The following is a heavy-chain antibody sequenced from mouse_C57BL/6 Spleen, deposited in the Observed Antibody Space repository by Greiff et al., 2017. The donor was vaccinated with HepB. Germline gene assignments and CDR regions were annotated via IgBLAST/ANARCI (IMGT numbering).Heavy chain of an antibody. CDR3: ARSDYYGSSPFAY. CDR1: GYTFTSYT. D-gene: IGHD1-1*01. V-gene: IGHV1-4*01. Sequence: QVHVKQSGAELARPGASVKMSCKASGYTFTSYTMHWVKQRPGQGLEWIGYINPSSGYTKYNQKFKDKATLTADKSSSTAYMQLSSLTSEDSAVYYCARSDYYGSSPFAYWGQGTLVTVSA. J-gene: IGHJ3*01. CDR2: INPSSGYT.